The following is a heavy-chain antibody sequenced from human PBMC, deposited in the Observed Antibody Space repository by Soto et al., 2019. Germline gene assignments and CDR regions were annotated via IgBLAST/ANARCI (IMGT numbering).Heavy chain of an antibody. D-gene: IGHD6-19*01. J-gene: IGHJ3*02. V-gene: IGHV3-30*18. CDR3: ANSRIWGIAVAGTGAFDI. CDR1: GFTFSSYG. CDR2: ISYDGSNK. Sequence: PGGSLRLSCAASGFTFSSYGMRWVRQAPGKGLEWVAVISYDGSNKYYADSVKGRFTISRDNSKNTLYLQMNSLRAEDTAVYYCANSRIWGIAVAGTGAFDIWGQGTMVTVSS.